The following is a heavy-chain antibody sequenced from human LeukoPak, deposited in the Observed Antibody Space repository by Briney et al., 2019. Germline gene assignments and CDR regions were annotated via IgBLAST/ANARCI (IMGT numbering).Heavy chain of an antibody. CDR2: ISSGSDYI. CDR1: GFTFSSYT. V-gene: IGHV3-21*01. CDR3: ARMYGSSWYTNWFDP. J-gene: IGHJ5*02. Sequence: GGSLRLSCAASGFTFSSYTMNWVRQAPGKGLEWVSSISSGSDYIYYAGSVKGRFTISRDNAKNSLYLQMNSLRGEDTAVYYCARMYGSSWYTNWFDPWRQGTLVTVSS. D-gene: IGHD6-13*01.